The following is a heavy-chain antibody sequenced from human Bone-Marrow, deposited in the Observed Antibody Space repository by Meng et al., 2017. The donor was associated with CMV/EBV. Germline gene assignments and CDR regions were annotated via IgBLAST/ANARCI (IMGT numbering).Heavy chain of an antibody. CDR2: IYYSGST. J-gene: IGHJ5*02. Sequence: SETLSLTCTVSGGSISSSSYYWGWIRQPPGKGLEWIGSIYYSGSTYYNPSLKSRVTISVDTSKNQFSLKLSSVTAADTAVYYCARGEGELGSNWFDPWGQGTLVTVSS. CDR1: GGSISSSSYY. D-gene: IGHD1-26*01. V-gene: IGHV4-39*07. CDR3: ARGEGELGSNWFDP.